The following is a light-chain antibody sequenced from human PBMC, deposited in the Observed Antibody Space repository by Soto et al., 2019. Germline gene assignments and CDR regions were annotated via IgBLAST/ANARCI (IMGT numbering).Light chain of an antibody. CDR1: QSISTW. J-gene: IGKJ2*01. CDR3: QQYNSSRYT. Sequence: DIQMTQSPSTLSASVGDRVTITCRASQSISTWLAWYQQKPGKAPKLLIYKASSLESGVPSRFSGSGSGTEFTLNISSLQPDDFATYYCQQYNSSRYTFGQGTKLEIK. CDR2: KAS. V-gene: IGKV1-5*03.